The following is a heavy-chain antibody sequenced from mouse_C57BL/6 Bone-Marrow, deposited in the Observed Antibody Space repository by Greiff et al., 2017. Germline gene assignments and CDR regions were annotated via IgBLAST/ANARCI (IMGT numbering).Heavy chain of an antibody. J-gene: IGHJ2*01. CDR3: AREAPFRFCF. Sequence: VKLQQPGAELVKPGASVKMSCTASGFTFTSYWITWVKQRPEQGLEWIGEIYPGSGRTKYNEKFKGKATLTVDTSSNTAYVQLISLTSEDTAVYFCAREAPFRFCFRGHSTTLPVSS. CDR2: IYPGSGRT. D-gene: IGHD3-2*02. V-gene: IGHV1-55*01. CDR1: GFTFTSYW.